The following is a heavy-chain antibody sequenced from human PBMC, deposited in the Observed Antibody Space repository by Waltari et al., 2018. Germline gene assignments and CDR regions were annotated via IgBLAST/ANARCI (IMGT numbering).Heavy chain of an antibody. D-gene: IGHD3-3*01. CDR2: ISANNGHT. Sequence: QVQLVQSGAEVKKPGASVKVSCRASGYSFSAFGISWVRQAPGQGLEWMGWISANNGHTNHARKSQGRLIMTKDTSTATVYMELSYLTSDDTAVYFCARERHRLMEVGYLMALDPWGQGTLVTVSS. J-gene: IGHJ5*02. CDR1: GYSFSAFG. CDR3: ARERHRLMEVGYLMALDP. V-gene: IGHV1-18*01.